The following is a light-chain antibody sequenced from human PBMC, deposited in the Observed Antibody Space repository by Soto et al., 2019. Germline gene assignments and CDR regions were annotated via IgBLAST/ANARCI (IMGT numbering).Light chain of an antibody. J-gene: IGKJ2*01. Sequence: DIQMTQSPSTLSASVGDRVTITCRASQSISSWLAWYQQKPGKAPKLLIYKASSLESGVPSRFSGSGSGTEFTLTISSLPPDDFATYYFQHYNSYPYTFGQGTKLEIK. CDR3: QHYNSYPYT. V-gene: IGKV1-5*03. CDR1: QSISSW. CDR2: KAS.